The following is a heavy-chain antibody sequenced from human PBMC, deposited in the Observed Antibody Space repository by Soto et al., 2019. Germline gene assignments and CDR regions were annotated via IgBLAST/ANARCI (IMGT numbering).Heavy chain of an antibody. Sequence: SETLSLTCTVSGGSISSSSYYWGWIRQPPGKGLEWIGSIYYSGSTYYNPSLKSRVTISVDTSKNQFSLKLSSVTAADTAVYYCARRGRSLRYFDYWGQGTLVTVSS. CDR3: ARRGRSLRYFDY. D-gene: IGHD3-9*01. J-gene: IGHJ4*02. CDR2: IYYSGST. CDR1: GGSISSSSYY. V-gene: IGHV4-39*01.